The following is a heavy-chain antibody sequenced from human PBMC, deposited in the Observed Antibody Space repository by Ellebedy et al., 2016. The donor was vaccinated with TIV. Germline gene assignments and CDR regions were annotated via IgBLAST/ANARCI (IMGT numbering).Heavy chain of an antibody. CDR1: GFTFSSYS. Sequence: GESLKISCAASGFTFSSYSMNWVRQAPGKGLEWVSYISSSSSTIYYADAVKGRFTISRDNAKNSLYLQMNSLRAEDTAVYYCARDPAEGAFEYYCMDVWGQGTTVTVSS. CDR3: ARDPAEGAFEYYCMDV. D-gene: IGHD3-16*01. V-gene: IGHV3-48*01. J-gene: IGHJ6*02. CDR2: ISSSSSTI.